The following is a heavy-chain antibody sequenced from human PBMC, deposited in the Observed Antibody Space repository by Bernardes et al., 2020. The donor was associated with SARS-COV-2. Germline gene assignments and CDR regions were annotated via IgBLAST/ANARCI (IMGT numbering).Heavy chain of an antibody. CDR1: GFTFSTYG. J-gene: IGHJ3*02. Sequence: GGSLRLSCAASGFTFSTYGMHWVRQAPGKGLEWVALISYDESSKNYADSVKGRFTISRDNSRNTLYLQMNSLRAEDTAVYYCARNYYDFWSGYYDGFDIWGQGTMVTVSS. D-gene: IGHD3-3*01. CDR2: ISYDESSK. V-gene: IGHV3-30*03. CDR3: ARNYYDFWSGYYDGFDI.